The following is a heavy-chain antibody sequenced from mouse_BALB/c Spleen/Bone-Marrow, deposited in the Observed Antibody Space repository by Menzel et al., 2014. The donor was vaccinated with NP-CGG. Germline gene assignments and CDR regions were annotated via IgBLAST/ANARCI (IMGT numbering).Heavy chain of an antibody. D-gene: IGHD2-14*01. CDR2: INSNGGST. CDR1: GFTFSSYG. CDR3: AGDHRYDWFAY. V-gene: IGHV5-6-3*01. Sequence: EVKLMESGGGLVQPGGSLKLSCAASGFTFSSYGMSWVRQTPDKRLELVATINSNGGSTYYPDSVKGRFTISRDNAKNTLYLQMSSLKSEDTAMYYCAGDHRYDWFAYWGQGTLVTVSA. J-gene: IGHJ3*01.